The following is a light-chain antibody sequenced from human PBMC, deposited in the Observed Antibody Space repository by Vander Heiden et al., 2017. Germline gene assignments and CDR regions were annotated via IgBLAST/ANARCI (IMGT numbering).Light chain of an antibody. CDR2: GAS. V-gene: IGKV3-20*01. J-gene: IGKJ2*01. CDR1: QSVRSDY. Sequence: EIVLTQSPGTLSLSPGERATLSCRASQSVRSDYLAWYQQKPGQAPRLLIYGASNRATGIPDRFSGSGSGTDFTLTISRLEPEDFAVYYCQQYGSSLYTFGPGTKLEIK. CDR3: QQYGSSLYT.